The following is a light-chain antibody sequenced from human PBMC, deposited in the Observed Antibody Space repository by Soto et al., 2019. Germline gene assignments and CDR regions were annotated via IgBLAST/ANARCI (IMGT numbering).Light chain of an antibody. Sequence: EILFTQSPGTLSLSPGERATLSCRASQSVSNNYLAWYQQKPGQATRLLIYGASNRATGIPARFSGSGSGTEFTLTISSLQSEDFAVYYCQQHNKWHPINFGQGTRLEIK. CDR1: QSVSNN. V-gene: IGKV3D-15*01. CDR3: QQHNKWHPIN. CDR2: GAS. J-gene: IGKJ5*01.